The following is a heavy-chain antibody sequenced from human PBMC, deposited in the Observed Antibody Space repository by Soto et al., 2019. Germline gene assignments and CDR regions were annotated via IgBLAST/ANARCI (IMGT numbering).Heavy chain of an antibody. V-gene: IGHV3-64*04. CDR1: GFTFSSYA. Sequence: GGSLRLSCSASGFTFSSYAMHWVRQAPGKGLEYVSGIRGNGDPPFYADSVKGRFTISRDNAKKSLYLEMHSLRAEDTAMYYCARYAAEVTTFFDQWGQGTLVTVSS. J-gene: IGHJ4*02. D-gene: IGHD4-17*01. CDR2: IRGNGDPP. CDR3: ARYAAEVTTFFDQ.